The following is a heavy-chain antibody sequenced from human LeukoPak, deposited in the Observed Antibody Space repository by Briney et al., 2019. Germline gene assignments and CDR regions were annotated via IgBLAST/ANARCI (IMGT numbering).Heavy chain of an antibody. Sequence: GGSLRLSCAASGFTFSSYSMNWVRQAPGKGLEWVSSISSSSSYIYYADSVKGRFTISRDNSKNTLYLQMNSLRAEDTAVYYCAKGLLGYYDSSGYSALEGYYFDYWGQGTLVTVSS. CDR3: AKGLLGYYDSSGYSALEGYYFDY. CDR2: ISSSSSYI. D-gene: IGHD3-22*01. CDR1: GFTFSSYS. J-gene: IGHJ4*02. V-gene: IGHV3-21*04.